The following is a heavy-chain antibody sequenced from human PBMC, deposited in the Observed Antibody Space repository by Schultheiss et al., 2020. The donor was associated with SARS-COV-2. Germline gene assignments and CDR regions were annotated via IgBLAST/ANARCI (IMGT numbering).Heavy chain of an antibody. Sequence: GGSLRLSCAASGFTFSSYAMSWVRQAPGKGLEWVSAISGSGGSTYYADSVKGRFTISRDNSKNTLYLQMNSLRVEDTAVYYCTTDLSPLTHFGVVIIHALSDYWGQGTLVTVSS. CDR2: ISGSGGST. V-gene: IGHV3-23*01. D-gene: IGHD3-3*01. CDR1: GFTFSSYA. CDR3: TTDLSPLTHFGVVIIHALSDY. J-gene: IGHJ4*02.